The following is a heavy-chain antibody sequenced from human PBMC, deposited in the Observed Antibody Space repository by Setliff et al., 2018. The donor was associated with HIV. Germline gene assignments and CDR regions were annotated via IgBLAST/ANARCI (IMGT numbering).Heavy chain of an antibody. CDR3: ARSLWLGDIQH. D-gene: IGHD2-21*01. Sequence: PSETLSLTCTVSGGSISSGSYYWSWIRQPAGKGLEWIGHIYTSGSTNYNPSLKSRVTISVDTSKNQFSLKLSSVTAADTAVYYCARSLWLGDIQHWGQGTLFTVSS. V-gene: IGHV4-61*09. J-gene: IGHJ1*01. CDR1: GGSISSGSYY. CDR2: IYTSGST.